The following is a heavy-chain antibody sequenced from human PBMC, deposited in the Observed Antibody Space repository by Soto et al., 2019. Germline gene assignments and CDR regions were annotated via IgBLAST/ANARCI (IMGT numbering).Heavy chain of an antibody. CDR2: MFYGVST. CDR1: GSSINRSGYY. D-gene: IGHD3-10*01. J-gene: IGHJ4*02. CDR3: VISPSRSLMHY. V-gene: IGHV4-39*01. Sequence: PSETLSLACTVSGSSINRSGYYWGWIRQPPGKGLEWIGSMFYGVSTYYNPSLKSRVTVSVDTSKNQFSLNLRSVTAADTAVYYCVISPSRSLMHYWCQAPLLTLST.